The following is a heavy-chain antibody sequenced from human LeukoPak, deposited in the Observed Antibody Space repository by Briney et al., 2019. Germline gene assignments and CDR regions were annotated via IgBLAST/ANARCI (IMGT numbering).Heavy chain of an antibody. CDR2: IYYSGST. D-gene: IGHD5-12*01. J-gene: IGHJ4*02. CDR1: GGSISGYY. CDR3: ARIMATPLGYFDY. V-gene: IGHV4-59*01. Sequence: SETLSLTCTVSGGSISGYYWSWIRQPPGKGLEWIGYIYYSGSTNYNPSLKSRVTISVDTSKNQFSLKLSSVTAADTAVYYCARIMATPLGYFDYWGQGTLVTVSS.